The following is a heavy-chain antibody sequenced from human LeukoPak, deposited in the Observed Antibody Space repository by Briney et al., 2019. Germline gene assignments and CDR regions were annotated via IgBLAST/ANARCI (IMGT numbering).Heavy chain of an antibody. CDR1: GFTLSSYW. CDR3: ARDWVAGVPFDAFDI. Sequence: PGGSLRLSCAASGFTLSSYWMSWVRQAPGKGLEWVANIKGDGSEKYYVDSVKGRFTISRDNAKNSLYLHMNSLTAEDTAMYYCARDWVAGVPFDAFDIWGQGTMVSVFS. D-gene: IGHD3-10*01. V-gene: IGHV3-7*03. CDR2: IKGDGSEK. J-gene: IGHJ3*02.